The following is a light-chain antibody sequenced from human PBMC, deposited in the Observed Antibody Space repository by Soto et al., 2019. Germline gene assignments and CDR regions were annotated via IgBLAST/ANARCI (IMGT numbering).Light chain of an antibody. V-gene: IGLV2-23*01. Sequence: QSALTQPASVSESPGQSITISCTGTNNDVGNYKLVSWFQHHLGKAPKLIIYEGTKRPSGVSNRFSASQSGNTASLTISGLQAEDEADYYCYSYAGTSTGVFGGGTKVTVL. CDR1: NNDVGNYKL. CDR3: YSYAGTSTGV. CDR2: EGT. J-gene: IGLJ3*02.